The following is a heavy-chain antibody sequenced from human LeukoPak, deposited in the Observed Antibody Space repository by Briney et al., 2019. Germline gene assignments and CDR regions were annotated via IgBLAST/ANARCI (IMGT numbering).Heavy chain of an antibody. CDR2: ISAYNANT. V-gene: IGHV1-18*01. CDR1: GYTFTSYG. Sequence: ASVKVSCKASGYTFTSYGISWVRQAPGQGLEWMGWISAYNANTNYAQKLQGRVTMTTDTSTSTAYMELRSLRSDDTAVYYCATEVMNSYDYGDCQTNYWGQGTLVTVSS. CDR3: ATEVMNSYDYGDCQTNY. J-gene: IGHJ4*02. D-gene: IGHD4-17*01.